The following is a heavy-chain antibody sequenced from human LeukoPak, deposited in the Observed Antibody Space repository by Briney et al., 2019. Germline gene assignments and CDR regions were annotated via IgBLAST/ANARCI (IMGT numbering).Heavy chain of an antibody. Sequence: GGSLRLSCVASRSFSDHYMDWVRQAPGKGLEWIGRTKNRGESHITQYAASVNGRFTASRDDSKNSLYLQMNNLKAEDTAVYYCARDTDTAMDVWGQGTTVTVSS. V-gene: IGHV3-72*01. CDR1: RSFSDHY. J-gene: IGHJ6*02. CDR3: ARDTDTAMDV. CDR2: TKNRGESHIT.